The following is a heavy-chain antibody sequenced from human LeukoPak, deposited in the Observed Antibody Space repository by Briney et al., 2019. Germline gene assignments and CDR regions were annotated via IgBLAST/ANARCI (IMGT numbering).Heavy chain of an antibody. D-gene: IGHD2-8*01. CDR2: IYYSGST. CDR3: ARGLIDCTNGVCYSEYFDY. V-gene: IGHV4-30-4*08. J-gene: IGHJ4*02. CDR1: GGSISSGDYY. Sequence: PSQTLSLTCTVSGGSISSGDYYWSWIRQPPGKGLEWIGYIYYSGSTYYNPSLKSRVTTSVDTSKNQFSLKLSSVTAADTAVYYCARGLIDCTNGVCYSEYFDYWGQGTLVTVSS.